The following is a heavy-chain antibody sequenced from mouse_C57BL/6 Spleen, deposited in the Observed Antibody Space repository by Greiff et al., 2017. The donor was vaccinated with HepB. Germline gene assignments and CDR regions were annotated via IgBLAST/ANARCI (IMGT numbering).Heavy chain of an antibody. CDR2: IDPNSGGT. Sequence: QVQLQQPGAELVKPGASVKLSCKASGFTFTSYWMHWVKQRPGRGLEWIGRIDPNSGGTKYNEKFKSKATLTVDKTSSTAYMQLSSLTSKGSAVYNCASAYDSNYWYFEGWGTGTTVTVAT. J-gene: IGHJ1*03. CDR3: ASAYDSNYWYFEG. D-gene: IGHD2-5*01. CDR1: GFTFTSYW. V-gene: IGHV1-72*01.